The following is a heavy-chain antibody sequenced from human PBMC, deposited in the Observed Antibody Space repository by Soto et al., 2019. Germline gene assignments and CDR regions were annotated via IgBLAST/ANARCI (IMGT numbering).Heavy chain of an antibody. CDR3: AREHGITCFGVVDY. CDR2: ISSSSSTI. Sequence: EGSLRLSCAASGFTFSSYSMNWVRQAPGKGLEWVSYISSSSSTIYYADSVKGRFTISRDNAKNSLYLQMNSLRDEDPAVYNCAREHGITCFGVVDYWGQGTLVNVAS. CDR1: GFTFSSYS. J-gene: IGHJ4*02. V-gene: IGHV3-48*02. D-gene: IGHD3-3*01.